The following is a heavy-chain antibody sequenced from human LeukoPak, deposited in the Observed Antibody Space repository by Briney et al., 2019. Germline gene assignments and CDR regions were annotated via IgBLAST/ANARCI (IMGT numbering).Heavy chain of an antibody. CDR3: AKGELYYDILTGYHAFDI. CDR2: ISNGGDYT. V-gene: IGHV3-23*01. CDR1: GFAFSSYA. D-gene: IGHD3-9*01. J-gene: IGHJ3*02. Sequence: GGSLRLSCAASGFAFSSYAMTWVRQAPGKGLEWVSSISNGGDYTYYVDSVKGRFTISRDNSKNTLYLQMNSLRAEDTAVYYCAKGELYYDILTGYHAFDIWGQGTMVTVSS.